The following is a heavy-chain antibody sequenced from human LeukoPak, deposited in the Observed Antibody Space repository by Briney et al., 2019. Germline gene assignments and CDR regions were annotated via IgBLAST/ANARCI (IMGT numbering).Heavy chain of an antibody. D-gene: IGHD3-3*01. Sequence: SETLSLTCTVSGGSISSGNYYWSWIRQPAGKGLEWIGRIYTSGSTNYNPSLKSRVTISVDTSKNQFSLKLSSVTAADTAVYYCARQNYDFWSGYYPFDYWGQGTLVTVSS. CDR2: IYTSGST. J-gene: IGHJ4*02. CDR1: GGSISSGNYY. CDR3: ARQNYDFWSGYYPFDY. V-gene: IGHV4-61*02.